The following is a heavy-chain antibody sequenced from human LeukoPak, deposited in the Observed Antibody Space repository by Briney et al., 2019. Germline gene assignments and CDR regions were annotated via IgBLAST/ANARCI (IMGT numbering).Heavy chain of an antibody. J-gene: IGHJ4*02. V-gene: IGHV1-8*01. CDR3: ARGGGYSGYDSLTTGYYFDY. D-gene: IGHD5-12*01. CDR2: MNPNSGNT. Sequence: ASVKVSCKASGYTFTSYDINWVRQATGQGLEGMGWMNPNSGNTGYAQKFQGRVTMTRNTSISTAYMEMSSLRSEDTAVYYCARGGGYSGYDSLTTGYYFDYWGQGTLVTVSS. CDR1: GYTFTSYD.